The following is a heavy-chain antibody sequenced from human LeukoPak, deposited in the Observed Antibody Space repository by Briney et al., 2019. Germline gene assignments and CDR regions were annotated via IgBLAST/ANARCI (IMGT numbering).Heavy chain of an antibody. CDR1: GYTFTRYY. CDR2: INPSGGYT. CDR3: ASPNSYGLYYFDY. V-gene: IGHV1-46*01. J-gene: IGHJ4*02. Sequence: EASVKVSCKPSGYTFTRYYMHWVRQAPGQVLEWMGIINPSGGYTTYAQKFQGRVTMTRDTSTSTVYMELSSLRSEDTAVYYCASPNSYGLYYFDYWGQGTLVTVSS. D-gene: IGHD5-18*01.